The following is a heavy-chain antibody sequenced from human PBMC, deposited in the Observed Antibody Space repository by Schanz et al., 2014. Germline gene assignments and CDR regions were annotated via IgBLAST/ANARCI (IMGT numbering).Heavy chain of an antibody. V-gene: IGHV1-69*02. J-gene: IGHJ4*02. CDR2: IIPILGIA. Sequence: QVQLVQSGAEVKKPGSSVKVSCKASGGTFSTYTISWVRQAPGQGLEWMGRIIPILGIANYAQTFQGRVTITADKSTFTAYIDVRSMRAGNEDVYFCACAGAGYSGGWEFDYWGQGTLVTVSS. CDR3: ACAGAGYSGGWEFDY. CDR1: GGTFSTYT. D-gene: IGHD6-25*01.